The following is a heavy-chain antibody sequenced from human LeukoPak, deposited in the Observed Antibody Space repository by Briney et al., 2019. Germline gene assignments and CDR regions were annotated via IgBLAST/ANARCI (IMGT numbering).Heavy chain of an antibody. CDR1: GYTFTSYG. Sequence: GASVKVSCKASGYTFTSYGISWVRQAPGQGLEWMGWISAYNGNTNYAQKLQGRVTMTTDTSTSTAYMELRSLRSDDTAVYYCASTSNIQRWFAANDAFDIWGQGTMVTVSS. J-gene: IGHJ3*02. V-gene: IGHV1-18*01. D-gene: IGHD2-15*01. CDR3: ASTSNIQRWFAANDAFDI. CDR2: ISAYNGNT.